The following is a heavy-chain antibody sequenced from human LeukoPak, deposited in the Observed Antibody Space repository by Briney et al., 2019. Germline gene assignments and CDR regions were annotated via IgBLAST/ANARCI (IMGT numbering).Heavy chain of an antibody. D-gene: IGHD2-2*01. V-gene: IGHV3-30*03. CDR3: AFPLDCSSTSCPFDY. CDR2: ISYDGSNK. Sequence: GGSLRLSCAASGFTFSSYGMHWVRQAPGKGLEWVAVISYDGSNKYYADSVKGRFTISRDNSKNTLYLQMNSLRAEDTAVYYCAFPLDCSSTSCPFDYWGQGTLVTVSS. J-gene: IGHJ4*02. CDR1: GFTFSSYG.